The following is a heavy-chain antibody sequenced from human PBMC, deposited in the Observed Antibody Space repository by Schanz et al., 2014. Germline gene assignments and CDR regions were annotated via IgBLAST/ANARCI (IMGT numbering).Heavy chain of an antibody. CDR2: IWFDGNNK. J-gene: IGHJ1*01. V-gene: IGHV3-33*06. CDR1: GFTFSAYG. Sequence: QVQLVESGGGVVQPGRSLRLSCAASGFTFSAYGMHWVRQAPGQGLEWVAVIWFDGNNKFYADSVKGRFTISRDNSKNTLYLQMNILRAEDTAVYFCAKESESVVVVGTSMSGDFHHWGQGTLVTVSS. D-gene: IGHD1-1*01. CDR3: AKESESVVVVGTSMSGDFHH.